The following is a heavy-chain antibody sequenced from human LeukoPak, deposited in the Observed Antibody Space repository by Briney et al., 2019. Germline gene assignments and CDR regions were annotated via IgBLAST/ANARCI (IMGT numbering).Heavy chain of an antibody. CDR2: IYYSGST. Sequence: SQTLSLTCTVSGGSISSGDYYWSWIRQPPGKGLEWIGYIYYSGSTYYNPSLKSRVTISVDTSKNQFSLKLSSVTAADTAVYYCARETYYDNVAFDIWGQGTMVTASS. V-gene: IGHV4-30-4*01. D-gene: IGHD3-22*01. CDR1: GGSISSGDYY. CDR3: ARETYYDNVAFDI. J-gene: IGHJ3*02.